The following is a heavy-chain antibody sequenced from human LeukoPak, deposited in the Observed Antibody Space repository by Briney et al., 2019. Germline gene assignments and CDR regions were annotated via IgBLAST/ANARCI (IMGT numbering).Heavy chain of an antibody. CDR2: INPNSGGT. V-gene: IGHV1-2*04. Sequence: ASVKVSCKASGHTFTGYYMHWVRQAPGQGLEWMGWINPNSGGTNYAQKFQGWVTMTRDTSISTAYMELSRLRSDDTAVYYCARDRFTMVRGVIPNWFDPWGQGTLVTVSS. CDR3: ARDRFTMVRGVIPNWFDP. D-gene: IGHD3-10*01. J-gene: IGHJ5*02. CDR1: GHTFTGYY.